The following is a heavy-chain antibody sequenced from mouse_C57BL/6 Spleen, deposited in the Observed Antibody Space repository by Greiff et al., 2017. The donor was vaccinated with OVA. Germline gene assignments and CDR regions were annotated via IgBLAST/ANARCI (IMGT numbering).Heavy chain of an antibody. V-gene: IGHV1-18*01. J-gene: IGHJ4*01. CDR2: INPNNGGT. D-gene: IGHD2-4*01. CDR1: GYTFTDYN. CDR3: ARLWDYEGAMDY. Sequence: EVKLQESGPELVKPGASVKIPCKASGYTFTDYNMDWVKQSHGKSLEWIGDINPNNGGTIYNQKFKGKATLTVDKSSSTAYMELRSLTSEDTAVYYCARLWDYEGAMDYWGQGTSVTVSS.